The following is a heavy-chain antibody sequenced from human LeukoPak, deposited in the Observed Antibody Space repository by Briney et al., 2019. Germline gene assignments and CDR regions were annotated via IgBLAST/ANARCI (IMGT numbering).Heavy chain of an antibody. CDR1: GFTFSSYG. CDR3: ARVRYRLAETYIDY. V-gene: IGHV3-23*01. J-gene: IGHJ4*02. D-gene: IGHD3-16*01. CDR2: ISGSDYST. Sequence: GGSLRLSCAASGFTFSSYGMSWVRQAPGKGLEWVSAISGSDYSTYYADSVRGRFTISRDNSKNTLSLQMNSLRADDTAVYYCARVRYRLAETYIDYWGQGTLVTVSS.